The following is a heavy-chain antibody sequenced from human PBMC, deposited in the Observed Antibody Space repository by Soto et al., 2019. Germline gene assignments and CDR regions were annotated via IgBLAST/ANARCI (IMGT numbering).Heavy chain of an antibody. J-gene: IGHJ4*02. CDR2: INAGNGNT. CDR3: ASCPQNCITTSPCCLFFDY. V-gene: IGHV1-3*01. Sequence: ASVKVPCKASGYTFTSYAMHWVRQAPGQRLEWMGWINAGNGNTKYSQKFQGRVTITRDTSASTAYMELSSLRSEDTALYYCASCPQNCITTSPCCLFFDYWGQGTLVTVSS. CDR1: GYTFTSYA. D-gene: IGHD2-2*01.